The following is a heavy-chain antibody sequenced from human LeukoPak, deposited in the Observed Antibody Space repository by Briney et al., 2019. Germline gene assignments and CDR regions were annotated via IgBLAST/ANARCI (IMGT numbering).Heavy chain of an antibody. V-gene: IGHV4-39*01. CDR3: ARRQTRNCGGDCLAAFDI. CDR2: IYYSGST. Sequence: SETLSLTCTVSGGSTSSSSYYWGWIRQPPGKGLEWIGSIYYSGSTYYNPSLKSRVTISVDTSKNQFSLKLSSVTAADTAVYYCARRQTRNCGGDCLAAFDIWGRGTMVTVSS. D-gene: IGHD2-21*02. J-gene: IGHJ3*02. CDR1: GGSTSSSSYY.